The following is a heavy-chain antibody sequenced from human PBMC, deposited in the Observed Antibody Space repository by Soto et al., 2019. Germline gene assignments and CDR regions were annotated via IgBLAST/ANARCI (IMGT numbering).Heavy chain of an antibody. Sequence: QVQLQESGPGLVKPSQTLSLTCTVSGGSISNVDYYWSWIRQSPDKGLEWIGHIYNGGTTWYNPSLTSRIIITGHTSKSQFSLKFTSVTALDTPVHHCARRTFGDNGDYWSQGTLVTVS. V-gene: IGHV4-30-4*01. CDR1: GGSISNVDYY. J-gene: IGHJ4*02. CDR3: ARRTFGDNGDY. CDR2: IYNGGTT. D-gene: IGHD3-16*01.